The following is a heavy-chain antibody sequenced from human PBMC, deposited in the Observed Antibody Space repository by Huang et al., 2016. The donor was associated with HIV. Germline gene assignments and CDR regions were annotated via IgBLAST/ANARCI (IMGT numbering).Heavy chain of an antibody. CDR1: GYTFPNYD. J-gene: IGHJ4*02. CDR2: MNPNTGNT. D-gene: IGHD4-17*01. CDR3: ARSAYGDLDY. V-gene: IGHV1-8*02. Sequence: QVHLVQSGAEVKKPGASVKVSCKASGYTFPNYDINWVRQAPGRGLEWMGGMNPNTGNTGLAQSFQGRGTMTRKTSITTAYMELTSLTSEDTAVYYCARSAYGDLDYWGLGTLVIVSS.